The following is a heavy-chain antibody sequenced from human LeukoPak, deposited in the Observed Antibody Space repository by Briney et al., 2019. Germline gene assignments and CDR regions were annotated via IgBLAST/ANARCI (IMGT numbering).Heavy chain of an antibody. CDR1: GGSISSYY. D-gene: IGHD2-21*02. J-gene: IGHJ3*02. CDR2: IYYSGST. CDR3: ARAPVVVTAPHGAFDI. Sequence: PSETLSLTCTVSGGSISSYYWSWIRQPPGKGLEWIGYIYYSGSTNYNPFLKSRVTISVDTSKNQFSLKLSSVTAADTAVYYCARAPVVVTAPHGAFDIWGQGTMVTVSS. V-gene: IGHV4-59*01.